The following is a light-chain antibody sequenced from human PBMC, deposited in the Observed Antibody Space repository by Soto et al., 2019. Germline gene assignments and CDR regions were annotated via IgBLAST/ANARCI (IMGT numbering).Light chain of an antibody. CDR2: GAS. J-gene: IGKJ5*01. Sequence: EIVLTQSPCTLSLSPGETATLSCRASQSVAGSSLAWYQQKPGQAPRLLIYGASSRATGVPDRFGGRGSGTDFTLTISRLEPEDFAVYYCQQYVSSPPITFGQGTRL. CDR3: QQYVSSPPIT. V-gene: IGKV3-20*01. CDR1: QSVAGSS.